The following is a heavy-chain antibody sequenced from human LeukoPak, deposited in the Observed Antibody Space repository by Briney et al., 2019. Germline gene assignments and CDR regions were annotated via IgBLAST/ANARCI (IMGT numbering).Heavy chain of an antibody. V-gene: IGHV1-8*01. J-gene: IGHJ4*02. CDR3: VRSGRDHDY. Sequence: GASVKVSYTASGYTFTSYDINWVRQATGQGLEWMGWMNPNSGNTGYAQKFQGRVTMTRNTSISTAYMELSSLRSEDTAVYYCVRSGRDHDYWGQGTLVTVSS. CDR2: MNPNSGNT. D-gene: IGHD1-26*01. CDR1: GYTFTSYD.